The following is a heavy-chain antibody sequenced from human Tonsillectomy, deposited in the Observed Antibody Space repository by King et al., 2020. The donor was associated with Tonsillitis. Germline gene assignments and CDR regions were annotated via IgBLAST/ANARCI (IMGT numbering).Heavy chain of an antibody. J-gene: IGHJ3*02. CDR3: AKDIEIGSERYGDNDAFDI. CDR1: GFTFDDYA. CDR2: ISWNSGSI. D-gene: IGHD4-23*01. V-gene: IGHV3-9*01. Sequence: VQLVESGGGLVQPGRSLRLSCAASGFTFDDYAMHWVRQAPGKGLEWVSGISWNSGSICYADSVKGRFTISRDNAKNSLYLQMNSLRAEDTALYYCAKDIEIGSERYGDNDAFDIWGQGTMVTVSS.